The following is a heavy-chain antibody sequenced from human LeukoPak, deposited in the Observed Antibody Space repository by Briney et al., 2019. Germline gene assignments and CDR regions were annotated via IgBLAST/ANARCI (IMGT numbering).Heavy chain of an antibody. D-gene: IGHD6-19*01. Sequence: GGSLRLSCSASGFTFSSYAMHWVRQAPGKGLEYVSAISSNGGSTYYADSVKGRFTISRDNSKNTLYLQMSSLRAEDTAVYYCVKGLPVAVAGILGHDLMNGEYWGQGTLVTVSS. CDR2: ISSNGGST. V-gene: IGHV3-64D*06. J-gene: IGHJ4*02. CDR1: GFTFSSYA. CDR3: VKGLPVAVAGILGHDLMNGEY.